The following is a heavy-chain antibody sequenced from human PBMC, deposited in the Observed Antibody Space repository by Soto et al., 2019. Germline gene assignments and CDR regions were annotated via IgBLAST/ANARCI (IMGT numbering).Heavy chain of an antibody. CDR1: GFSLSTSGAA. J-gene: IGHJ5*02. CDR3: AHRATMTIFGLIIDNGTWFDP. CDR2: IYWDGDK. Sequence: QINLIESGPPLVKPTQTLTLTCTFSGFSLSTSGAAVGWVRQPPGRALEWLALIYWDGDKRYNASLGNRLTITKDTSMNQVVLTLTNVDPADTATYYCAHRATMTIFGLIIDNGTWFDPWGQGTRVIVSS. D-gene: IGHD3-3*01. V-gene: IGHV2-5*02.